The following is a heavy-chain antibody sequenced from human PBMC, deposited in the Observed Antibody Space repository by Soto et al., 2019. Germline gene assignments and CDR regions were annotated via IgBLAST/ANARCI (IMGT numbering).Heavy chain of an antibody. Sequence: QVQLVQSGAAVKKPGSSVKVSCKASGGTFSNFAISWVRQAPGQGLERMGAIIPTFASPYYPHRFLRRISITADASTTTAFMEVTSLRSDATAVYFCTRDRVMRGNSYYYGMDVWGQGTTVTVSS. CDR3: TRDRVMRGNSYYYGMDV. V-gene: IGHV1-69*12. CDR2: IIPTFASP. J-gene: IGHJ6*02. CDR1: GGTFSNFA. D-gene: IGHD2-8*01.